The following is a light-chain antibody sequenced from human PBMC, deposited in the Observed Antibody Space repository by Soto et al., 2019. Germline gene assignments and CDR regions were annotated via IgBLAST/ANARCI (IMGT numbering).Light chain of an antibody. CDR3: QHYISYSEA. CDR2: KAS. Sequence: DIQMTQSPSTLSGSVGDRVTITCRASQTISSWLAWYQQKPGQAPKLLIYKASTLKSGVPSRFSGSGSGTEFTLTISSLQPDDCATYYCQHYISYSEAFGQGTKVELK. V-gene: IGKV1-5*03. J-gene: IGKJ1*01. CDR1: QTISSW.